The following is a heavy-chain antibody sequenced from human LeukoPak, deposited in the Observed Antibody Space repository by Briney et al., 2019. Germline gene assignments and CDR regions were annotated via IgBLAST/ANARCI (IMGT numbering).Heavy chain of an antibody. V-gene: IGHV4-34*01. D-gene: IGHD2-15*01. J-gene: IGHJ4*02. CDR2: INHSGST. Sequence: SETLSLTCAVYGGSFSGYYWSWIRQPPGKGLEWIGEINHSGSTNYNPSLKSRVTISVDTSKNQFSLKLSSVTAADTAVYYCARGEDPDYWGQGTLVTVSS. CDR1: GGSFSGYY. CDR3: ARGEDPDY.